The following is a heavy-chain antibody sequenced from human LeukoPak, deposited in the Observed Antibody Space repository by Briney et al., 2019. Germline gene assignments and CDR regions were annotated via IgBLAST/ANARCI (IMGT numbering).Heavy chain of an antibody. CDR2: ISSNGGST. J-gene: IGHJ4*02. Sequence: GGSLRLSCAASGFTFSTYPMHWVRQAPGKGLEYVSAISSNGGSTFYANSVKGRFTISRDNSKNTLYLQMGSLRTEDMAVYYCARGSGYCSSTGCYTSYDFDYWGQGTLVTVSS. CDR3: ARGSGYCSSTGCYTSYDFDY. V-gene: IGHV3-64*01. CDR1: GFTFSTYP. D-gene: IGHD2-2*01.